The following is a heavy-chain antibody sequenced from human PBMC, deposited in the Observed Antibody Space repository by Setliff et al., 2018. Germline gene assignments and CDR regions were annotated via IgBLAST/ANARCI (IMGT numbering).Heavy chain of an antibody. J-gene: IGHJ4*02. Sequence: SVKVSCKTSEDIFSKFAINWVRRAPGQGLEWMGGIIPVFNSANYAQKFQGRVTMKADESTSTVYMELRSLTSDDTAVYYCARRPRAVYGSGRRNWFLDYWGQGTLVTVSS. D-gene: IGHD3-10*01. V-gene: IGHV1-69*13. CDR1: EDIFSKFA. CDR2: IIPVFNSA. CDR3: ARRPRAVYGSGRRNWFLDY.